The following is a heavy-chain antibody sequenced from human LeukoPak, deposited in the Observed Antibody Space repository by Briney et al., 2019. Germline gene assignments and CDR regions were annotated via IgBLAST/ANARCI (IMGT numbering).Heavy chain of an antibody. CDR3: ASSYSGSYYGY. CDR2: ISYDGSNK. V-gene: IGHV3-30*04. Sequence: GRSLRLSCAASGFTFSSYATHWVRQAPGKGLEWVAVISYDGSNKYYADSVKGRFTISRDNSKNTLYLQMNSLRAEDTAVYYCASSYSGSYYGYWGQGTLVTVSS. D-gene: IGHD1-26*01. CDR1: GFTFSSYA. J-gene: IGHJ4*02.